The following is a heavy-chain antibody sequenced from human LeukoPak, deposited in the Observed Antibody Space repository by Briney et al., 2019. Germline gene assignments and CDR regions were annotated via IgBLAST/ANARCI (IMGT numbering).Heavy chain of an antibody. CDR3: ARAGYYYDSKRKFDP. J-gene: IGHJ5*02. CDR1: GGSISSYC. Sequence: SETLSLTCTVSGGSISSYCWNWMRQPPGKGLEWIGYMSDSGKNDYSPPLKSRVTISLDTSKNQFSLKLSSVTAADTAVYYCARAGYYYDSKRKFDPWGQGTLVTVSS. D-gene: IGHD3-22*01. V-gene: IGHV4-4*09. CDR2: MSDSGKN.